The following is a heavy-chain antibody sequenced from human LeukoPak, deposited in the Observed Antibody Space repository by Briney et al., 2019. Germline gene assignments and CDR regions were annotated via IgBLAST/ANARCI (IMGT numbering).Heavy chain of an antibody. CDR3: ARRRIVGSTDDAFDI. Sequence: GGSLRLSCTASGFTFSSYAMHWVRQAPGKGLEWAAVISSDGNTKYYADSVEGRFTISRDNSNNTLYLQMNSQGADDTAIYYCARRRIVGSTDDAFDIWGQGTMVTLSS. J-gene: IGHJ3*02. V-gene: IGHV3-30-3*01. D-gene: IGHD1-26*01. CDR1: GFTFSSYA. CDR2: ISSDGNTK.